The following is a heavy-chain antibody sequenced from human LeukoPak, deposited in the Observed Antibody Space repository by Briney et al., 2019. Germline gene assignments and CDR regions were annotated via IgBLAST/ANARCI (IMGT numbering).Heavy chain of an antibody. D-gene: IGHD6-19*01. V-gene: IGHV3-49*03. CDR2: IRSKAYGGTT. CDR3: TRPGIAVAGRGHAFDI. J-gene: IGHJ3*02. CDR1: GFTFGDYA. Sequence: PGGSLRLSCTASGFTFGDYAMSWFRQAPGKGLEWVGFIRSKAYGGTTEHAASVKGRFTISRDDSKSIAYLQMISLKTEDTAVYYCTRPGIAVAGRGHAFDIWGQGTMVTVSS.